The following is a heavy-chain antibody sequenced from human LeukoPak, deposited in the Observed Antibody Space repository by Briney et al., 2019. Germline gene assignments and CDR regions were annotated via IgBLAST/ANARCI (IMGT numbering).Heavy chain of an antibody. J-gene: IGHJ6*02. CDR2: IYYRGST. D-gene: IGHD5-12*01. CDR1: GGSISSADYY. CDR3: ARSIVASISLGKPYYYYGLDV. V-gene: IGHV4-30-4*01. Sequence: SETLSLTCTVSGGSISSADYYWSWIRQPPGKGLEWIGYIYYRGSTSYNPSLKSRVTISVDTSKNQFSLKLSSVTAADTAVYFCARSIVASISLGKPYYYYGLDVWGQGTTVTVSS.